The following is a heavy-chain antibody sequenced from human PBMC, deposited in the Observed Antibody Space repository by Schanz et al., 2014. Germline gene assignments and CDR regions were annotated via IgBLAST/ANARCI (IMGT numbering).Heavy chain of an antibody. CDR3: ARDYYDILTGYPYDTFDI. D-gene: IGHD3-9*01. V-gene: IGHV1-2*02. CDR2: INPNSGGT. J-gene: IGHJ3*02. CDR1: GYTFAVYY. Sequence: QVQLVQSGAEVKKPGASVKVSCKASGYTFAVYYIHWVRQAPGQGLEFMGWINPNSGGTNYAQKFQGRVTMTRDTSISTAYMELRRLRSDDTAVYYCARDYYDILTGYPYDTFDIWGQGTMVTVSS.